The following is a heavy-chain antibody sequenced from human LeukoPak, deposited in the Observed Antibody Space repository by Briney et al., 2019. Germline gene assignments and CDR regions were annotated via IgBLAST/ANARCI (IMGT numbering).Heavy chain of an antibody. CDR3: ARPGRDCSGGSCYNPTHCMDV. Sequence: GESLKISCKGSGYSFTSYWIGWVRQMPGKGLEWMGRIEPSVSYTNYSPSFQGHVTISADKSISTAYLQWSSLKASDTAMYYCARPGRDCSGGSCYNPTHCMDVWGQGTTVTVSS. J-gene: IGHJ6*02. CDR2: IEPSVSYT. CDR1: GYSFTSYW. D-gene: IGHD2-15*01. V-gene: IGHV5-10-1*01.